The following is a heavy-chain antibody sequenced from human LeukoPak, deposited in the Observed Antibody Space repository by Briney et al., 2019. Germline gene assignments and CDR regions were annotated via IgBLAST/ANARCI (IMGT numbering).Heavy chain of an antibody. V-gene: IGHV3-33*01. CDR1: GFTFSSYA. Sequence: GRSLRLSCAASGFTFSSYAIHWVRQAPGKGLEWVAVIWYDGSEQYYADSVKGRFIISRDNSKSTSDLQMNSLRAEDTAVYYCAREGDSRWGELSPWGQGTLVTVSA. CDR3: AREGDSRWGELSP. D-gene: IGHD3-16*02. CDR2: IWYDGSEQ. J-gene: IGHJ1*01.